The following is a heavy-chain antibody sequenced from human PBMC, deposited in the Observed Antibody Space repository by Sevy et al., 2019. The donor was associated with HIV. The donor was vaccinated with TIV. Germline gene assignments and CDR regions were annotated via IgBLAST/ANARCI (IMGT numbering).Heavy chain of an antibody. Sequence: GGSLRLSCAASGFTFSSYWMHWVRQAPGKGLVWVSRINSDGSSTSYAGSVKGRFTISRDNAKNTLYLQMNSLRAEDTAVYYCARTPTPYYFDYWGQGTLVTVSS. CDR2: INSDGSST. J-gene: IGHJ4*02. V-gene: IGHV3-74*01. D-gene: IGHD2-15*01. CDR3: ARTPTPYYFDY. CDR1: GFTFSSYW.